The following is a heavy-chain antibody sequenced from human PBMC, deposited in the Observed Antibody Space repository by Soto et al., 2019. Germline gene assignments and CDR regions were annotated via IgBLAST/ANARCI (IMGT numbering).Heavy chain of an antibody. CDR1: GDSVSSNSAA. Sequence: LLMQSQTLSLTCAISGDSVSSNSAAWNWIRQSPSRGLEWLGRTYYRSKWYNDYAVSVKSRITINPDTSKNQFSLQLNSVTPEDTAVYYCARGQIGYCSGGSCTQLDYWGQGTLVTVSS. J-gene: IGHJ4*02. D-gene: IGHD2-15*01. CDR3: ARGQIGYCSGGSCTQLDY. V-gene: IGHV6-1*01. CDR2: TYYRSKWYN.